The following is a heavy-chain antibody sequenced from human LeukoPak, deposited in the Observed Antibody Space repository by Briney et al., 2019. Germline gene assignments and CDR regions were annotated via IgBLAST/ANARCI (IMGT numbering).Heavy chain of an antibody. D-gene: IGHD3-3*01. J-gene: IGHJ6*02. CDR1: GLIFSSYW. CDR3: AKGLPVSDFWSGNGYYYGMDV. CDR2: VTGNGDRS. V-gene: IGHV3-23*01. Sequence: PGGSLRLSCAASGLIFSSYWMGWVRQAPGKGPEWVSTVTGNGDRSYYTDSVKGRFTISRDISRNTLFLQMNSLRAEDTAVYYCAKGLPVSDFWSGNGYYYGMDVWGQGTTVTVS.